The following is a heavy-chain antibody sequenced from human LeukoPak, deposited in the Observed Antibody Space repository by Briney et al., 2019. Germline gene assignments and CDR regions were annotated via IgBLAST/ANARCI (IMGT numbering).Heavy chain of an antibody. CDR2: ISAYNGNT. J-gene: IGHJ4*02. Sequence: ASVKVSCKASGYTFTGYYMHWVRQAPGQGLEWMGWISAYNGNTNYAQKLQGRVTMTTDTSTSTAYMELRSLRSDDTAVYYCARSGNIVVVPAATIDYWGQGTLVTVSS. CDR1: GYTFTGYY. CDR3: ARSGNIVVVPAATIDY. D-gene: IGHD2-2*01. V-gene: IGHV1-18*04.